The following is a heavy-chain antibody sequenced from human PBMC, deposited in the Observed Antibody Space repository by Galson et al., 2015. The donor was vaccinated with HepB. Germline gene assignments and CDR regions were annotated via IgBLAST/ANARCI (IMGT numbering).Heavy chain of an antibody. CDR2: SRNKPKGYST. CDR3: ARSEVTTVVTDFDS. D-gene: IGHD4-23*01. CDR1: GFSFSDHY. V-gene: IGHV3-72*01. Sequence: SLRLSCAVSGFSFSDHYIDWARQAPGKGLEWVGRSRNKPKGYSTAYAASVKGRFTVSRDDSKNSVFLQMNSLRSEDTAVYYCARSEVTTVVTDFDSWGQGTLVTVSS. J-gene: IGHJ4*02.